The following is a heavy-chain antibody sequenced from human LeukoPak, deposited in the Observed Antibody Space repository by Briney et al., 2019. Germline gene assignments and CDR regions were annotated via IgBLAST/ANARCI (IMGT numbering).Heavy chain of an antibody. D-gene: IGHD3-3*01. CDR3: ARGLRFLETYYMDV. Sequence: PSETLSLTCTVSGGSISRYYWSWIRQPPGKGLEWIGYIYYSGSTNYNPSLKSRVTISVDTSKNQFSLKLSSVTAADTAVYYCARGLRFLETYYMDVWGKGTTVTVSS. V-gene: IGHV4-59*08. CDR2: IYYSGST. CDR1: GGSISRYY. J-gene: IGHJ6*03.